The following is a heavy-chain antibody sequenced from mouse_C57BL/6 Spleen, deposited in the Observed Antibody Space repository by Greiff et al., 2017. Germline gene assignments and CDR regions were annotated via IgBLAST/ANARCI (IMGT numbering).Heavy chain of an antibody. CDR2: INPSNGGT. J-gene: IGHJ1*03. V-gene: IGHV1-53*01. D-gene: IGHD1-1*01. CDR3: ARELNYYGSSWYFDV. Sequence: QVQLQQSGTELVKPGASVKLSCKASGYTFTSYWMHWVKQRPGQGLEWIGNINPSNGGTNYNEKFKSKATLTVDKSSSTAYMQLSSLTSEDSAVYYCARELNYYGSSWYFDVWGTGTTVTVSS. CDR1: GYTFTSYW.